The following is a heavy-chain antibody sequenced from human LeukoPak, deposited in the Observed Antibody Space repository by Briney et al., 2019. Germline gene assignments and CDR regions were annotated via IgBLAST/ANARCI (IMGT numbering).Heavy chain of an antibody. CDR2: ISGSGGST. CDR1: GGSISSGGYY. D-gene: IGHD3-10*01. CDR3: AKDRPLGGLLIMGVFDY. J-gene: IGHJ4*02. V-gene: IGHV3-23*01. Sequence: ETLSLTCTVSGGSISSGGYYWSWVRQAPGKGLEWVSAISGSGGSTYYADSVKGRFTISRDNSKNTLYLQMNSLRAEDTAVYYCAKDRPLGGLLIMGVFDYWGQGTLVTVSS.